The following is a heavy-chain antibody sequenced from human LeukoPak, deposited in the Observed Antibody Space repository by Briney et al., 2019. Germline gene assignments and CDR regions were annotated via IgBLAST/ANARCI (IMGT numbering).Heavy chain of an antibody. D-gene: IGHD3-10*01. V-gene: IGHV3-48*01. CDR1: GFTFSSYS. J-gene: IGHJ4*02. CDR2: ISSSSSTI. Sequence: GGSLRLSCAASGFTFSSYSMNWVRQAPGKGLEWVSYISSSSSTIYYADSVKGRFTISRDNAKNSLYLQMNSLRAEDTAVYYCARVYGSGSYYPHFDYWGQGTLVIVSS. CDR3: ARVYGSGSYYPHFDY.